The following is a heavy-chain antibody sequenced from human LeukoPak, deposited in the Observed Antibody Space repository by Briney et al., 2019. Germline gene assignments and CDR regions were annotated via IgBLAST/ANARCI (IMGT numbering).Heavy chain of an antibody. V-gene: IGHV4-59*08. CDR3: ARVGYCSGGSCYSYVEYFQH. D-gene: IGHD2-15*01. CDR2: IYYSGST. Sequence: SETLSLTCAVYGGSFSGYYWSWIRQPPGKGLEWIGYIYYSGSTNYNPSLKSRVTISVDTSKNQFSLKLSSVTAADTAVYYCARVGYCSGGSCYSYVEYFQHWGQGTLVTVSS. J-gene: IGHJ1*01. CDR1: GGSFSGYY.